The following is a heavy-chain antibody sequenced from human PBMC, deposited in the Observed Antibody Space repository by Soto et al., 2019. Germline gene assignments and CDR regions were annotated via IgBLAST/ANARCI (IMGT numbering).Heavy chain of an antibody. D-gene: IGHD6-19*01. J-gene: IGHJ3*02. CDR2: ISYEGSNK. Sequence: QVQLVESGGGVVQPGRSLRLSCAASGFTFSSYGMHWVRQAPGKGLEWVAVISYEGSNKYYADSVKGRFTISRDNSKNTLYLQMNSLRAEDTAVYYCAKDLRSVAGLDAFDIWGQGTMVTVSS. CDR1: GFTFSSYG. CDR3: AKDLRSVAGLDAFDI. V-gene: IGHV3-30*18.